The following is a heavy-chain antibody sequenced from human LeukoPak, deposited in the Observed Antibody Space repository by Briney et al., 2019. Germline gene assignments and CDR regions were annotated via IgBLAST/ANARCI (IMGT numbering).Heavy chain of an antibody. V-gene: IGHV3-30*03. CDR3: TGAAATYGAFDI. J-gene: IGHJ3*02. D-gene: IGHD6-13*01. CDR1: GFTFSSYG. CDR2: ISYEGSNE. Sequence: PGRSLRLSCAASGFTFSSYGMHWVRQAPGKGLEWVAFISYEGSNEDYADSVKGRFTISRDNSKNTLYLQMNSLRAEDTAVYYCTGAAATYGAFDIWGQGTMATVSS.